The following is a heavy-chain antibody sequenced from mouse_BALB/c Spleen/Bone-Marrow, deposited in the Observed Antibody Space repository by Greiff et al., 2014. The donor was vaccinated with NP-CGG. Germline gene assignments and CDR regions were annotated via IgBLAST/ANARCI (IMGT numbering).Heavy chain of an antibody. D-gene: IGHD1-1*01. CDR1: GYTFTSYW. CDR3: TRYGNSHYYAMDY. CDR2: IYPSDSYT. V-gene: IGHV1-69*02. J-gene: IGHJ4*01. Sequence: QVQLKESGAELVRPGASVKLSCRASGYTFTSYWINWVKLRPGQGLEWIGNIYPSDSYTNYNQRFKDKATLTVDKSSSTAYMQLSSPTSEDSAVYYCTRYGNSHYYAMDYWGQGTSVTVSS.